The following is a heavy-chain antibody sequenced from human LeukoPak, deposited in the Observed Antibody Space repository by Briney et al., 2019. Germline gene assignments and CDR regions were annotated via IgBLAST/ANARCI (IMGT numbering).Heavy chain of an antibody. Sequence: GGSLRLSCAASGFTFSSYAMHWVRQAPGKGLEWVAVISYDGSNKYYADSVKGRFTISRDNSKNTLYLQMNSLRAEDTAVYYCARWVATIGFDYWGQGTLVTVSS. V-gene: IGHV3-30-3*01. CDR3: ARWVATIGFDY. CDR1: GFTFSSYA. D-gene: IGHD5-12*01. CDR2: ISYDGSNK. J-gene: IGHJ4*02.